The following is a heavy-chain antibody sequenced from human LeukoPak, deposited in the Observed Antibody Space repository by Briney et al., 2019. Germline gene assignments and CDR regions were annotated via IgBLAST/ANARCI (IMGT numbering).Heavy chain of an antibody. D-gene: IGHD6-6*01. V-gene: IGHV1-24*01. CDR2: FDPEDGET. J-gene: IGHJ4*02. Sequence: ASVKVSCKVSGYTLTELSMHWVRQAPGKGLEWMGGFDPEDGETIYAQKFQGRVTITRNTSISTAYMELSSLRSEDTAVYYCASWGQLVNYWGQGTLVTVSS. CDR1: GYTLTELS. CDR3: ASWGQLVNY.